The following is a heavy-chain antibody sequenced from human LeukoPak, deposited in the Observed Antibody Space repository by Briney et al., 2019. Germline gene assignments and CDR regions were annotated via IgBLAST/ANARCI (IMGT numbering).Heavy chain of an antibody. J-gene: IGHJ4*02. D-gene: IGHD4-17*01. Sequence: GGSLRLSCAASEFTFSSYWMSWVRQAPGRGLEWVANIKQDGGQIYYLESVKGRFTVSRDNAKNSLYLQMNSLRAEDTAVYYCARLGARQMLEYWGQGTLVTVSS. V-gene: IGHV3-7*01. CDR2: IKQDGGQI. CDR1: EFTFSSYW. CDR3: ARLGARQMLEY.